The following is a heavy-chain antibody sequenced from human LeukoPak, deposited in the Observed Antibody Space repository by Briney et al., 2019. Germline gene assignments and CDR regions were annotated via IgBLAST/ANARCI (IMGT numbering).Heavy chain of an antibody. V-gene: IGHV1-2*06. CDR2: IDPKSGVR. D-gene: IGHD5-18*01. J-gene: IGHJ4*02. CDR1: GYTFTSYD. CDR3: ARGKYRYAVDY. Sequence: ASVKVSCKASGYTFTSYDINWVRQATGQGLEWMGRIDPKSGVRDYPQKFQGRVTMTRDTSINTVYMELSSLRSDDTAVYYCARGKYRYAVDYWGQGTRVTVST.